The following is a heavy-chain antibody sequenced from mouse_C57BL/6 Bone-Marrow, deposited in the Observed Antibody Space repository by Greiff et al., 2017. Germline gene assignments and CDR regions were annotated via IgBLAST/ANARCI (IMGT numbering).Heavy chain of an antibody. V-gene: IGHV5-6*02. CDR3: ARRLLTGSY. D-gene: IGHD4-1*01. CDR1: GFTFSSYG. Sequence: EVKLMESGGDLVKPGGSLKLSCAASGFTFSSYGMSWVRQTPDKRLEWVATISSGGSYNYYPDSVKGRFTISRDNAKNTLYLQMSSLKSEDTAMYYCARRLLTGSYWGQGTLVTVSA. CDR2: ISSGGSYN. J-gene: IGHJ3*01.